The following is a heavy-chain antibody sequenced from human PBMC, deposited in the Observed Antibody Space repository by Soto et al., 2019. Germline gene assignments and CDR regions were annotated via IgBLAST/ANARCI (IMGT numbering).Heavy chain of an antibody. CDR3: VFFFQAEDGIRDTVPVSAFLLNRSSDL. V-gene: IGHV3-23*01. Sequence: KGLEWVSAISGSGGSTYYAESVKGRCTISRDDSRNTLYLQMNSLRAEDTAVYYCVFFFQAEDGIRDTVPVSAFLLNRSSDL. D-gene: IGHD2-15*01. CDR2: ISGSGGST. J-gene: IGHJ2*01.